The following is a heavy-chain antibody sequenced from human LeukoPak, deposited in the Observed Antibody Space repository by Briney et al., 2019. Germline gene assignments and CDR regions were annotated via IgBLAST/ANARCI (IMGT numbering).Heavy chain of an antibody. Sequence: SETLPLTCTVSGGSISSGSYYWSWIRQPAGKGLEWIGYIYYSGSTNYNPSLKSRVTISVDTSKNQFSLKLSPVTAADTAVYYCARGGSGSYYGYWGQGTLVTVSS. J-gene: IGHJ4*02. CDR1: GGSISSGSYY. V-gene: IGHV4-61*10. D-gene: IGHD3-10*01. CDR2: IYYSGST. CDR3: ARGGSGSYYGY.